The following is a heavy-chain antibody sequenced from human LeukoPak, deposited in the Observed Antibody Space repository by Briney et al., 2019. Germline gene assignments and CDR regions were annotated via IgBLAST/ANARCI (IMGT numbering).Heavy chain of an antibody. J-gene: IGHJ4*02. V-gene: IGHV3-48*04. CDR2: ISSSSSTI. CDR1: GFTFSSYS. D-gene: IGHD2-2*01. CDR3: ARDKGGRVPAAMYY. Sequence: TGGSLRLSCAASGFTFSSYSMNWVRQAPGKRLEWVSYISSSSSTIYYADSVKGRFTISRDNAKNSLYLQMNSLRAEDTAVYYCARDKGGRVPAAMYYWGQGTLVTVSS.